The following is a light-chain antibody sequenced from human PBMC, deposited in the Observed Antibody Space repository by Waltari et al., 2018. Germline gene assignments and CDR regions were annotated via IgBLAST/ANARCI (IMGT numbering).Light chain of an antibody. CDR1: QNVDYN. CDR3: QQYDDWPT. V-gene: IGKV3-15*01. Sequence: EIVITQSPVTLSVSPGEGATLSCRASQNVDYNLAWYQQKPGQAPRLLIFGTSTRATGIPGRFSGSGSGTEFTLTITSLQSEDFAVYFCQQYDDWPTFGQGTKLEI. CDR2: GTS. J-gene: IGKJ2*01.